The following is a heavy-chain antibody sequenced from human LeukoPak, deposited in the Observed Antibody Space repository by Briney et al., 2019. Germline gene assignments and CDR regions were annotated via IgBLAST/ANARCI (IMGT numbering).Heavy chain of an antibody. CDR1: GYTFTGYY. D-gene: IGHD1-26*01. V-gene: IGHV1-2*02. CDR3: ARVRIVGAPHDAFDI. J-gene: IGHJ3*02. Sequence: ASVKVSCKASGYTFTGYYIHWVRQAPGQGFEWMGWINPYSGGTNYAQKFRGRVTMTSDTSTSTAYMELSRLTSDDTAVYYCARVRIVGAPHDAFDIWGQGTVVTVSS. CDR2: INPYSGGT.